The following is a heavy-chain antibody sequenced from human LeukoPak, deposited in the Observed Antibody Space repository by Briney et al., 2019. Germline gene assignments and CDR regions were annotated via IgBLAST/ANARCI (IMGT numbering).Heavy chain of an antibody. CDR3: ASEVGTSYYFDY. Sequence: SETLSLTCTVSGGSISSGGYYWSWIRQHPGKGLEWIGYIYYSGSTYYNPSLKSRVTISVDTSKNQFSLKLSSVTAADTAVYYCASEVGTSYYFDYWGQGTLVTVSS. J-gene: IGHJ4*02. CDR1: GGSISSGGYY. V-gene: IGHV4-31*03. D-gene: IGHD1-1*01. CDR2: IYYSGST.